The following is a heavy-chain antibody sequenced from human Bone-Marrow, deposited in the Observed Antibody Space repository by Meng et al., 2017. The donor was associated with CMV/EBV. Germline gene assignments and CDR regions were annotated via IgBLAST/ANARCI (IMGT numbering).Heavy chain of an antibody. J-gene: IGHJ5*02. CDR2: IFSGGTT. CDR3: ARGRTVDWFDP. V-gene: IGHV3-66*02. CDR1: GFTVSSNY. Sequence: GESLKISCAASGFTVSSNYMSWVRQAPGRGLEWVSVIFSGGTTYYADSVKGRFTISRDNSKNTLCLQMNSLRAEDTAVYYCARGRTVDWFDPWGQGTRVTVSS. D-gene: IGHD4-23*01.